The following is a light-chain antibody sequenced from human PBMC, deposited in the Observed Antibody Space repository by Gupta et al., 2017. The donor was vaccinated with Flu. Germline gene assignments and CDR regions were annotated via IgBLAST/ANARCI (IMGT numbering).Light chain of an antibody. CDR2: AAS. Sequence: PPSMTASVRDRVSNTVLSSPSISSYLTWYQQKPGKAPKLLIYAASTVETGVPSRFSGSGSGTXFTLTIXRLQPEDFATYYCQQSYYIPSTFGXGTKVEIK. CDR3: QQSYYIPST. CDR1: PSISSY. V-gene: IGKV1-39*01. J-gene: IGKJ2*01.